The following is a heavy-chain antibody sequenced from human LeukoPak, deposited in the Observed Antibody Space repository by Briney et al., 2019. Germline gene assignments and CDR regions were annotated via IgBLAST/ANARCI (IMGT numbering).Heavy chain of an antibody. CDR2: INPNSGGT. CDR3: ARDRTRRWFGEPHYGMDV. V-gene: IGHV1-2*02. Sequence: GASVKVSCKASGYTFTGYYMHWVRQAPGQGLEWMGWINPNSGGTNYAQKFQGRVTMTRDTSISTAYMELSRLRSDDTAVYYCARDRTRRWFGEPHYGMDVWGQGTTVTVSS. CDR1: GYTFTGYY. J-gene: IGHJ6*02. D-gene: IGHD3-10*01.